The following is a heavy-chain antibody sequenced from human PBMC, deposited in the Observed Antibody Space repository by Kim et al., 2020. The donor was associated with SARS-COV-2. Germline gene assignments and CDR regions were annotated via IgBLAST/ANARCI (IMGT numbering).Heavy chain of an antibody. J-gene: IGHJ5*02. Sequence: ASVKVSCKASGYTFTSYGISWVRQAPGQGLEWMGWISAYNGNTNYAQKLQGRVTMTTDTSTSTAYMELRSLRSDDTAVYYCARIKLGVETDYYYDSSGYGVRDGWFDPWGQGTLVTVSS. CDR1: GYTFTSYG. CDR2: ISAYNGNT. D-gene: IGHD3-22*01. CDR3: ARIKLGVETDYYYDSSGYGVRDGWFDP. V-gene: IGHV1-18*04.